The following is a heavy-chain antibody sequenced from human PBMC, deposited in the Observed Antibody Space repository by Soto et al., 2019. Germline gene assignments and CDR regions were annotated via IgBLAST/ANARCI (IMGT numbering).Heavy chain of an antibody. Sequence: EVQLVESGGGLVQPGGSLKLSCAASGFTFSGSAMHWVRQASGKGLEWVGRIRSKANSYATAYAASVKGRFTISRDDSKNTAYLQMNSRKTEDTAVYYCTRQFEYGLYYYYYMDVWGKGTTVTVSS. CDR2: IRSKANSYAT. CDR1: GFTFSGSA. J-gene: IGHJ6*03. V-gene: IGHV3-73*01. CDR3: TRQFEYGLYYYYYMDV. D-gene: IGHD4-17*01.